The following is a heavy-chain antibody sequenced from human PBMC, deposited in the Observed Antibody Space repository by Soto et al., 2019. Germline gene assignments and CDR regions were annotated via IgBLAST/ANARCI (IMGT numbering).Heavy chain of an antibody. J-gene: IGHJ4*02. Sequence: EVQLVQSGGGLIQPGGSLRLSCAGSGITVSSNYMSWVRQAPGKGLEWVSLIYSDGRTYYADSVKGRFTISRETYTLYLQLNSLRVEDTAMYYCARYYGAGSYFFDSCGQGTLVTVSS. V-gene: IGHV3-53*01. CDR2: IYSDGRT. CDR1: GITVSSNY. CDR3: ARYYGAGSYFFDS. D-gene: IGHD3-10*01.